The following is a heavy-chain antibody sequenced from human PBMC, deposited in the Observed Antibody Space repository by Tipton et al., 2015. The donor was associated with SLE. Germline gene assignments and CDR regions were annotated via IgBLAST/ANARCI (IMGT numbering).Heavy chain of an antibody. CDR1: GAALSSDYW. Sequence: SLRLSCAVSGAALSSDYWWHWVRQFPGKGLEWIGEINDSGRAYYTPSLKSRVSISLDKSRNQFSLRLNSVTAADTAVYYCARVGSGSEIYYYYFMDVWGKGTTVTVSS. CDR2: INDSGRA. CDR3: ARVGSGSEIYYYYFMDV. D-gene: IGHD6-19*01. J-gene: IGHJ6*03. V-gene: IGHV4-4*02.